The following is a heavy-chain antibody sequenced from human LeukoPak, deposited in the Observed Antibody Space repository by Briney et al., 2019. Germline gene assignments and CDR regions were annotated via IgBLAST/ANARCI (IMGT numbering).Heavy chain of an antibody. D-gene: IGHD6-13*01. CDR2: ISGRSGST. J-gene: IGHJ4*02. Sequence: PGGSLRLSCGTSGFIFSHYAMNWVRQTPGKGLEWVSAISGRSGSTYYADSVKGRFTISRDNSKNTLFLQMNSLRAEGTAIYYCARLATSWYSSLDYWGQGTLVTVSS. CDR1: GFIFSHYA. CDR3: ARLATSWYSSLDY. V-gene: IGHV3-23*01.